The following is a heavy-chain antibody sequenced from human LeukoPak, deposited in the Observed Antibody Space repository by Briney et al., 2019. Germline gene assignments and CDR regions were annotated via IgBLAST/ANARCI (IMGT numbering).Heavy chain of an antibody. Sequence: SETLSLTCTVSGGSISSSSYYWGWIRQPPGKGLEWIGSIYYSGSTYYNPPLKSRVTMSVDTSKNQFSLKLSSVTAADTAVYYCARNRGSTVITDHYYYYYMDVWGKGTTVTVSS. CDR2: IYYSGST. J-gene: IGHJ6*03. CDR1: GGSISSSSYY. D-gene: IGHD4-11*01. V-gene: IGHV4-39*07. CDR3: ARNRGSTVITDHYYYYYMDV.